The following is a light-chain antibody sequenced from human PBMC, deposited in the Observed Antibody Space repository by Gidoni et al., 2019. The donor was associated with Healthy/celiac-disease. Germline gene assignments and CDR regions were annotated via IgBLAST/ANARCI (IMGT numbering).Light chain of an antibody. CDR1: QSVGSSY. Sequence: EIVLTQSPGTLSLSPGERATLSCRASQSVGSSYLAWYQQKPGQAPRLLIYGASSRATCIPDRFSGSGSGTDFTLTISRLEPEDFAVYYCQQYGSSPPITFGQGTRLEIK. CDR2: GAS. V-gene: IGKV3-20*01. CDR3: QQYGSSPPIT. J-gene: IGKJ5*01.